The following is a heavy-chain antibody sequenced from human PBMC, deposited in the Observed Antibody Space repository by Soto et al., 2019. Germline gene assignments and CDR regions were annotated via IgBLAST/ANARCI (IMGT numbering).Heavy chain of an antibody. J-gene: IGHJ6*03. CDR1: GGSISSYY. Sequence: SETLSLTCTVSGGSISSYYWSWIRQPPGKGLEWIGYIYYSGSTNYNPSLKSRVTISVDTSKNQFSLKLSSVTAADTAVYYCARAPDVDYYYYYMDVWGKGTTVTVSS. CDR2: IYYSGST. CDR3: ARAPDVDYYYYYMDV. V-gene: IGHV4-59*01.